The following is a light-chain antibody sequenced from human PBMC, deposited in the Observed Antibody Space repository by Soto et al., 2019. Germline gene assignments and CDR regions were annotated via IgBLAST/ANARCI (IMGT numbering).Light chain of an antibody. J-gene: IGKJ1*01. V-gene: IGKV1-27*01. CDR3: QKYNSAPQT. CDR2: AAS. Sequence: DIQMTQSPSSLSASVGDRVTITCRASQGIIDYLAWYQQKPGKAPKLLIYAASTSQSGVPSRFSGSGAGTDFTLTISGLQPEDVATYFCQKYNSAPQTFGQGTKVEIK. CDR1: QGIIDY.